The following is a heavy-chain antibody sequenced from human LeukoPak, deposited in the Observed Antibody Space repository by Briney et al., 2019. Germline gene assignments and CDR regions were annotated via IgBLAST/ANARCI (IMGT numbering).Heavy chain of an antibody. Sequence: GGSLRLSCAASGFTVSSNYMSWVRQAPGKGLEWVSVIYSGGSTYYADSVKGRFTISRDNSKNTLSLQMNSLRAEDTAVYYCAKESTVTPGNVNWFDTWGQGTLVTVSS. CDR2: IYSGGST. V-gene: IGHV3-53*01. D-gene: IGHD4-17*01. CDR3: AKESTVTPGNVNWFDT. J-gene: IGHJ5*02. CDR1: GFTVSSNY.